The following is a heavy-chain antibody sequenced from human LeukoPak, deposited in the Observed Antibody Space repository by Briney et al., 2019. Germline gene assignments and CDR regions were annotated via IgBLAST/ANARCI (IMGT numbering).Heavy chain of an antibody. Sequence: SDTLSLTCAVYGGFLSGYYWSWIRQPPGKGLEWLREINHSGSTNYNPSLKSRVTISVDTSKNQFSLKLNSVTAADTAVYYCASGEVVVPCDADVTSGLDVWGQGTTVTVSS. CDR2: INHSGST. CDR1: GGFLSGYY. D-gene: IGHD2-2*01. V-gene: IGHV4-34*01. CDR3: ASGEVVVPCDADVTSGLDV. J-gene: IGHJ6*02.